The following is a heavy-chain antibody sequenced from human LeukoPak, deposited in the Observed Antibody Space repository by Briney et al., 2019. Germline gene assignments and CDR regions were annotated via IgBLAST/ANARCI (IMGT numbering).Heavy chain of an antibody. CDR1: GYSISSGYY. CDR3: ARDRSSGWYVVDY. D-gene: IGHD6-19*01. CDR2: IYHSGST. Sequence: PSETLSLTCTVSGYSISSGYYWGRIRQPPGKGLEWIGSIYHSGSTYYNPSLKSRVTMSIDTSKNQFSLKLSSVTAADTAVYYCARDRSSGWYVVDYWGQGTLVTVSS. V-gene: IGHV4-38-2*02. J-gene: IGHJ4*02.